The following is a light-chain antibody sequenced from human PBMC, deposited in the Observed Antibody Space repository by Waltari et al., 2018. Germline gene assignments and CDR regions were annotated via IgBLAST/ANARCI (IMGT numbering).Light chain of an antibody. V-gene: IGKV3-20*01. J-gene: IGKJ1*01. Sequence: EVVLTQSPGTLSLSPGESATLSCRATPGVRYNFLAWYQQKPGQAPRLLIFGAANRAPGIPDMFSGSGXGXXXXLXXXXXXXEDXXVXXXQQXGXXXXTXGQGTXVDXK. CDR1: PGVRYNF. CDR2: GAA. CDR3: QQXGXXXXT.